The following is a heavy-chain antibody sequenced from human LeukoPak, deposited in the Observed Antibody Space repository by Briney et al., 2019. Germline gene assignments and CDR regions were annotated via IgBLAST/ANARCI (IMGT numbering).Heavy chain of an antibody. CDR2: IYPGDSDT. Sequence: GESLKISCKGSGYSFTSYWLGWVRQMPGKGLEWMGIIYPGDSDTRYSPSFQGQVTISADKSISTAYLRWSSLKASDTAMYYCARYIAARPYYFDYWGQGTLVTVSS. CDR3: ARYIAARPYYFDY. D-gene: IGHD2-2*02. V-gene: IGHV5-51*01. CDR1: GYSFTSYW. J-gene: IGHJ4*02.